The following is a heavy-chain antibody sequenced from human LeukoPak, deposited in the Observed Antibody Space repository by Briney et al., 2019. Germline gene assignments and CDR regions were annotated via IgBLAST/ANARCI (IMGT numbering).Heavy chain of an antibody. Sequence: SETLSLTCTVSGGSISSYYWSWIRQPPGKGLEWIGYICYSGSTNYNPSLKSRVTISVDTSKNQFSLKLSSVTAADTAVYYCARGPRWELLVWGQGTLVTVSS. CDR3: ARGPRWELLV. CDR1: GGSISSYY. J-gene: IGHJ4*02. V-gene: IGHV4-59*01. CDR2: ICYSGST. D-gene: IGHD1-26*01.